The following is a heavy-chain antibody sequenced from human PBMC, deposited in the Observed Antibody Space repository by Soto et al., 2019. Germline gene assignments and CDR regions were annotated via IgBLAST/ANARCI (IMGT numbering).Heavy chain of an antibody. D-gene: IGHD3-3*01. J-gene: IGHJ6*02. CDR2: ISGSGGST. CDR1: GFTFSSYA. CDR3: ATAIFHYDFCSGGWLDKQYYYGMDV. Sequence: GGSLRLSCAASGFTFSSYAMSWVRQAPGKGLEWVSAISGSGGSTYHADSVKGRFTISRDNSKNTLYLQMNSPRAEDTAVYYCATAIFHYDFCSGGWLDKQYYYGMDVWGQGTTVTVSS. V-gene: IGHV3-23*01.